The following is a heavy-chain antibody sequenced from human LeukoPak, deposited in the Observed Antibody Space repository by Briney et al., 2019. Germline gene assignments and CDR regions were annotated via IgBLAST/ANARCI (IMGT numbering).Heavy chain of an antibody. V-gene: IGHV3-23*01. CDR3: AKVPSSSSYGDYEY. CDR2: ISGSGGST. Sequence: GGSLRLSCAAPGFTFSSYAMSWVRQAPGKGLEWVSAISGSGGSTYYADSVKGRFTISRDNSKNTLYLQMNSLRAEDTAVYYCAKVPSSSSYGDYEYWGQGTLVTVSS. J-gene: IGHJ4*02. D-gene: IGHD4-17*01. CDR1: GFTFSSYA.